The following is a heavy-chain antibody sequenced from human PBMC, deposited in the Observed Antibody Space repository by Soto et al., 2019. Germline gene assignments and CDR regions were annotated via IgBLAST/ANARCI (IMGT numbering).Heavy chain of an antibody. CDR3: ASLPCQRRAESCTTCRDFGQ. J-gene: IGHJ4*02. D-gene: IGHD2-2*01. CDR1: GASISNYY. V-gene: IGHV4-59*01. CDR2: IHYNGNT. Sequence: SETLSLTCTVSGASISNYYWSWVRQPPGKGLEWIAYIHYNGNTNYNPSLTSRVTMSLDTSKNKFSLKLLSVTAADTAVYYCASLPCQRRAESCTTCRDFGQCGQAPVGTVSS.